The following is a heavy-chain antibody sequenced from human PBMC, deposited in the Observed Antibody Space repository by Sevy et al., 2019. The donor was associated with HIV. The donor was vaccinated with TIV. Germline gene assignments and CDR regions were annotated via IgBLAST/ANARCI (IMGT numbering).Heavy chain of an antibody. CDR3: ARGPKVAVAPFDY. J-gene: IGHJ4*02. V-gene: IGHV3-23*01. CDR1: GFTFSDYA. Sequence: GGSLRLSCAASGFTFSDYAMSWVRQAPGKGLEGVSAISGSGGRTYYADSVKGRFTISRDNSRNTLYLQMNRLTAEDTAVYYCARGPKVAVAPFDYWGQGTLVTVSS. CDR2: ISGSGGRT. D-gene: IGHD6-19*01.